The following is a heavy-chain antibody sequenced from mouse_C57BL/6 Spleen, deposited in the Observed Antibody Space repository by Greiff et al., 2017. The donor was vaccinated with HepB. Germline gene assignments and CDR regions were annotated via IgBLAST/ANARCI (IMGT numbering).Heavy chain of an antibody. CDR1: GYTFTTYP. CDR3: ASGHYYGSSHWYFDV. D-gene: IGHD1-1*01. Sequence: VQLQQSGAELVKPGASVKMSCKASGYTFTTYPIEWMKQNHGKSLEWIGNFHPYNDDTKYNEKFKGKATLTVEKSSSTVYLELSRLTSDDSAVYYCASGHYYGSSHWYFDVWGTGTTVTVSS. J-gene: IGHJ1*03. CDR2: FHPYNDDT. V-gene: IGHV1-47*01.